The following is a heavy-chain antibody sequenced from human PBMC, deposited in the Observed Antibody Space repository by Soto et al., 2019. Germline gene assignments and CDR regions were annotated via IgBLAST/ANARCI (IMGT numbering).Heavy chain of an antibody. D-gene: IGHD1-26*01. CDR2: INPNSGGT. CDR3: ARASRSGSYHRPEKYFQH. CDR1: GYTFTGYY. V-gene: IGHV1-2*04. J-gene: IGHJ1*01. Sequence: ASVKVSCKASGYTFTGYYMHWVRQAPGQGLEWMGWINPNSGGTNYAQKFQGWVTMTRDTSISTAYMELSRLRSDDTAVYYCARASRSGSYHRPEKYFQHWGQGTLVTVSS.